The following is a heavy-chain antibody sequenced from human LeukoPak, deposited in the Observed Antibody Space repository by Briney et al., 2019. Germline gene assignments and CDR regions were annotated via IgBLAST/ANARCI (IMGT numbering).Heavy chain of an antibody. CDR1: GYTFTSYD. CDR2: MNPNGGNT. D-gene: IGHD3-16*02. CDR3: ARVCSWGSYHLDY. V-gene: IGHV1-8*03. J-gene: IGHJ4*02. Sequence: ASVKVSCKASGYTFTSYDINWVRQATGQGLEWMGWMNPNGGNTGYAQKFQGRVTITRNTSISTAYMELSSLRSEDTAVYYCARVCSWGSYHLDYWGQGTLVTVSS.